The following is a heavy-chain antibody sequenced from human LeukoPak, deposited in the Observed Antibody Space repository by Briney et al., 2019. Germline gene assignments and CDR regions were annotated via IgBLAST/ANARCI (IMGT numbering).Heavy chain of an antibody. Sequence: GGSLRLSCAASGFTFSSYWMSWVRQAPGKGLEWVSSISSSSSYIYYADSVKGRFTISRDNAKNSLYLQMNSLRAEDTAVYYCARDDYYDSSGYYSSPGGLDPWGQGTLVTVSS. J-gene: IGHJ5*02. CDR2: ISSSSSYI. CDR1: GFTFSSYW. CDR3: ARDDYYDSSGYYSSPGGLDP. D-gene: IGHD3-22*01. V-gene: IGHV3-21*01.